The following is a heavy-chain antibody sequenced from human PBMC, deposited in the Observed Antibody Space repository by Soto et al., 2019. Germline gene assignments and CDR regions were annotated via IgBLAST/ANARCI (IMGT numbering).Heavy chain of an antibody. CDR3: ARVRYYDFWSGYYIPDSNWFDP. CDR1: GYTFTSYD. D-gene: IGHD3-3*01. V-gene: IGHV1-8*01. J-gene: IGHJ5*02. Sequence: QVQLVQSGAEVKKPGASVKVSCKASGYTFTSYDINWVRQATGQGLEWMGWMNPNSGNTGYAQKFQGRVTMTRNTSVSTAYIELSSLRSEGTAVYYCARVRYYDFWSGYYIPDSNWFDPWGQGTLVTVSS. CDR2: MNPNSGNT.